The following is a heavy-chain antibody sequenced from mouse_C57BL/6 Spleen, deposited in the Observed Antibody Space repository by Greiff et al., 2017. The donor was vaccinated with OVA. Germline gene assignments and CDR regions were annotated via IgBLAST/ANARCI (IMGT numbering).Heavy chain of an antibody. CDR3: ARRGNYHHEFDY. D-gene: IGHD2-1*01. V-gene: IGHV1-9*01. CDR1: GYTFTGYW. J-gene: IGHJ2*01. Sequence: QVQLQQSGAELMRPGASVKLSCKASGYTFTGYWIEWVKQTPVHGLEWIGEIEPGSGGTDYNQQFKGKATLTEDKSSNQAYMQLSSLTPEDSAIYYCARRGNYHHEFDYWGQGTTLTVSS. CDR2: IEPGSGGT.